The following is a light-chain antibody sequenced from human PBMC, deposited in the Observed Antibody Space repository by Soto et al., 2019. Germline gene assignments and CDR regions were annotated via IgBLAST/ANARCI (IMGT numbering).Light chain of an antibody. CDR2: DAS. V-gene: IGKV1-33*01. CDR3: QQYYDLPLT. CDR1: QGISYR. J-gene: IGKJ4*01. Sequence: DIQMTQSPSSLSASVGDRVTFTCQASQGISYRLNLYQQKPGKAPNLLICDASNLETGVPSRFSGSGSGTDFTLTISGLQPEDIATYYCQQYYDLPLTFGGGTRVEIK.